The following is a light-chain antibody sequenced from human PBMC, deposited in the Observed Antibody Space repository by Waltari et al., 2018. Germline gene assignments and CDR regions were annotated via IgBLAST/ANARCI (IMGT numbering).Light chain of an antibody. V-gene: IGKV3-20*01. CDR3: QHYVRLPVT. CDR2: GVS. J-gene: IGKJ1*01. CDR1: QSVGSP. Sequence: EIVLTQSPGTLSLSPGERATLSCRASQSVGSPLAWYQQNPVQAPRLLIYGVSSRATGVPDRFSGSGSGTDFSLTISRLEPEDFAVYYCQHYVRLPVTFGQGTKVEIK.